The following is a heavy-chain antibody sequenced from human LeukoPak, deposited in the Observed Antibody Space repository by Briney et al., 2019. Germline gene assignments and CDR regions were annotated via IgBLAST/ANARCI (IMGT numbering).Heavy chain of an antibody. CDR3: ARDTPPQSIAAAVGWVDP. J-gene: IGHJ5*02. CDR1: GGSISSYY. Sequence: SETLSLTCTVSGGSISSYYWSWIRQPAGKGLEWIGRIYTSGSTNYNPSLKSRVTMSVDTSKNQFSLKLSSVTAADTAVYYCARDTPPQSIAAAVGWVDPWGQGTLVTVSS. V-gene: IGHV4-4*07. CDR2: IYTSGST. D-gene: IGHD6-13*01.